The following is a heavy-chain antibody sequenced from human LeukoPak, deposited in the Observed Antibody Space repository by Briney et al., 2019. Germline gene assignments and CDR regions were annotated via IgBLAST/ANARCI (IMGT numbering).Heavy chain of an antibody. Sequence: ASKKVSCKGSGYAVTGKCIDWGRHRPRQGNGWKGWGKPNSGGTTNAQKFQGRVTMTRDTSISTAYMELRSLRSDDTAVYYCARYQTWGDHVSYYFDYWGQGTLVTVSS. CDR2: GKPNSGGT. D-gene: IGHD2-21*02. CDR3: ARYQTWGDHVSYYFDY. V-gene: IGHV1-2*02. J-gene: IGHJ4*02. CDR1: GYAVTGKC.